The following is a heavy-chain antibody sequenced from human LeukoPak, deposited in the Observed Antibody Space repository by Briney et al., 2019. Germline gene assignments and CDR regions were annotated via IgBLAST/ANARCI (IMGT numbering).Heavy chain of an antibody. CDR1: GIIFSSYG. CDR3: AKDLGYSSSWS. V-gene: IGHV3-30*02. J-gene: IGHJ5*02. D-gene: IGHD6-13*01. CDR2: IRYDGSDK. Sequence: GGSLRLSCAASGIIFSSYGMHWVRQAPGKGLEWVTFIRYDGSDKYYADSVNGRFTISRDNSKNTLFLQMNSLRAEDTAVYYCAKDLGYSSSWSWGQGTLVTVSS.